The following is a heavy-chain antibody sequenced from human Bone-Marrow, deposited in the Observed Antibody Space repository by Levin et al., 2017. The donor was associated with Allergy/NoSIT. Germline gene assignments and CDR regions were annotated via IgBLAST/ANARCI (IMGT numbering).Heavy chain of an antibody. V-gene: IGHV4-39*07. D-gene: IGHD3-3*01. CDR1: GGSISSSSYY. CDR3: ARDSKDYDFWSGYYTHYGMDV. CDR2: IYYSGST. J-gene: IGHJ6*02. Sequence: SQTLSLTCTVSGGSISSSSYYWGWIRQPPGKGLEWIGSIYYSGSTYYNPSLKSRVTISVDTSKNQFSLKLSSVTAADTAVYYCARDSKDYDFWSGYYTHYGMDVWGQGTTVTVSS.